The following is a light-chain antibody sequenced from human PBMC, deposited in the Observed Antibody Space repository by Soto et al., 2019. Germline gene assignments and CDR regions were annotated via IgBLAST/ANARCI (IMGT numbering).Light chain of an antibody. J-gene: IGKJ4*01. CDR2: DAS. V-gene: IGKV3-11*01. CDR3: QQRSNWPPGLT. CDR1: QSVSSY. Sequence: EIVLTQSPATLSLSPGERATLSCRASQSVSSYLAWYQQKPGQAPRLLIYDASNRATGIPARFSGSGSGTVFTLTIGGLEPEDFAGYYCQQRSNWPPGLTYGGGTKVE.